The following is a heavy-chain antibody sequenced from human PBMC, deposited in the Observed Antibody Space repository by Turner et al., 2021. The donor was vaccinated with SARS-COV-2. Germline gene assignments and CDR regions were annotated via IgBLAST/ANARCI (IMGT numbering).Heavy chain of an antibody. D-gene: IGHD4-17*01. V-gene: IGHV3-72*01. Sequence: EVQLVASGGGVVQPGGSLRLPCSTSGFAFTDYYMDWVRQAPGKGVEWVGRTRNKTYRNTTEYAASVKGRFIISRDDSRNALHLQMSSLKTEDTAVYYCTTYGVISHSASYVWGQGATVTVSS. J-gene: IGHJ6*02. CDR2: TRNKTYRNTT. CDR1: GFAFTDYY. CDR3: TTYGVISHSASYV.